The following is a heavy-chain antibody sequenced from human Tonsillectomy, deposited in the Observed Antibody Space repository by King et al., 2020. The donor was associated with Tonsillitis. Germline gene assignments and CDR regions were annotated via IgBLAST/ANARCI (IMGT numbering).Heavy chain of an antibody. J-gene: IGHJ4*02. V-gene: IGHV1-69*01. CDR2: INPILRTA. Sequence: QLVQSGAEVKKPGSSVKVSCRASGGIFSSSAISWVRQAPGQGLEWMGGINPILRTANLAQKFQGRVTISADESTSTAYMELSSLKSQDTAVYYCARGYGSGTYVYWGQGTLVTVSS. CDR1: GGIFSSSA. D-gene: IGHD3-10*01. CDR3: ARGYGSGTYVY.